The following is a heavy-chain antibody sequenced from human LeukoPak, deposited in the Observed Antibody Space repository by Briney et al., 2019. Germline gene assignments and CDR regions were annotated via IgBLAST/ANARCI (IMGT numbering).Heavy chain of an antibody. D-gene: IGHD4-11*01. V-gene: IGHV7-4-1*02. Sequence: GASVKVSCKASGYTFTTYAIHWVRQAPGQRLERMGWINTINGNPTYAQGFTGRFAFSLDTSVRTAYLQVNSLKGEDTAVYYCVREYSTMAFDYWGQGTLVTVSS. CDR2: INTINGNP. CDR1: GYTFTTYA. J-gene: IGHJ4*02. CDR3: VREYSTMAFDY.